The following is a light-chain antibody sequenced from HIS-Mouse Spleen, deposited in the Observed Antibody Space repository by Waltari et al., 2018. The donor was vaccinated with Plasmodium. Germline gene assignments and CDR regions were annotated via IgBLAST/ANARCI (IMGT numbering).Light chain of an antibody. J-gene: IGKJ4*01. CDR1: QRVSSY. V-gene: IGKV3-11*01. CDR3: QQRSNWPLT. CDR2: DAS. Sequence: EIVLTQSPATLSLSPGERATLPCRASQRVSSYLAWYQQKPGQAPRRLIYDASNRATGIPARFSGSGSGTDFTLTISILEPEDFAVYYCQQRSNWPLTFGGGTKVEIK.